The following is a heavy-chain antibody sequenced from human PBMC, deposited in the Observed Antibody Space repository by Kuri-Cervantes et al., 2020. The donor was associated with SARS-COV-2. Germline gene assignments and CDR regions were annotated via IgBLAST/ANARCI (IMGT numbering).Heavy chain of an antibody. CDR2: ISVYNGNT. CDR1: GYTFTSYG. Sequence: ASVKVSCKASGYTFTSYGISWVRQAPGQGLEWMGWISVYNGNTNYAQKLQGRVTMTTDTSTSTAYMELSRLRSDDTAVYYCARGVFITNPPSYYYYMDVWGKGTTVTVSS. D-gene: IGHD3-3*01. J-gene: IGHJ6*03. CDR3: ARGVFITNPPSYYYYMDV. V-gene: IGHV1-18*01.